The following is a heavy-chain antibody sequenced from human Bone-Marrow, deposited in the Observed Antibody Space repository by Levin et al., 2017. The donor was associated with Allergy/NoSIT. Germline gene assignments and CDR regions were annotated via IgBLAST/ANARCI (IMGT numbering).Heavy chain of an antibody. J-gene: IGHJ4*02. D-gene: IGHD5-12*01. CDR3: ARGYRTDTYYFDA. V-gene: IGHV3-30*03. CDR2: ISYDGKNK. CDR1: GFSIRRYG. Sequence: PGGSLRLSCAASGFSIRRYGMHWVRQIPGKGLEWVAVISYDGKNKWYRDSVKGRFSISRDESKNTLYLQINSLRLEDTAQYYCARGYRTDTYYFDAWGQGARVTVSS.